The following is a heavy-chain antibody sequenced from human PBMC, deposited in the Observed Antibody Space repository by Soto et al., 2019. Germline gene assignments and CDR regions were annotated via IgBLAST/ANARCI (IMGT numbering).Heavy chain of an antibody. CDR3: AKGDAGYYYYGMDV. D-gene: IGHD2-21*01. CDR1: GFTFSNYA. Sequence: GGSLRLSYAASGFTFSNYAVHWVRQAPGKGLEWVAVISHDGSNKYYADSVKGRFTISRDNSKNTLFLHMNSLRDEDTAVYYCAKGDAGYYYYGMDVWGQGTTVTVSS. CDR2: ISHDGSNK. J-gene: IGHJ6*02. V-gene: IGHV3-30-3*01.